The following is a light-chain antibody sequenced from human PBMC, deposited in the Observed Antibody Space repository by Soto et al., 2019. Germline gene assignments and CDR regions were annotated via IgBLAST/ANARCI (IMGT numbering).Light chain of an antibody. CDR2: DAS. CDR1: QSISSW. J-gene: IGKJ2*01. V-gene: IGKV1-5*01. Sequence: DIQMTQSPSTLSASVGDRVTITCRASQSISSWLAWYQQKPGKAPKLLIYDASSLESGVPSRFSGSGSGTEFTLTISCLQPNDFATYYCQQYNSYSPYTFGQGT. CDR3: QQYNSYSPYT.